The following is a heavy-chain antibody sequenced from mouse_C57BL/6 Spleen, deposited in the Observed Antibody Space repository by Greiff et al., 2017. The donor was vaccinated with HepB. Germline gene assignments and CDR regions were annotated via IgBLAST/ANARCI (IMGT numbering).Heavy chain of an antibody. V-gene: IGHV1-69*01. Sequence: QVQLQQPGAELVMPGASVKLSCKASGYTFTSYWMHWVKQRPGQGLEWIGEIDPSDSYTNYNQKFKGKSTLTVDKSSSTAYMQLSSLTSEDSAVYYCARKGPYYYGSSYVFDVWGTGTTVTVSS. D-gene: IGHD1-1*01. CDR2: IDPSDSYT. CDR1: GYTFTSYW. CDR3: ARKGPYYYGSSYVFDV. J-gene: IGHJ1*03.